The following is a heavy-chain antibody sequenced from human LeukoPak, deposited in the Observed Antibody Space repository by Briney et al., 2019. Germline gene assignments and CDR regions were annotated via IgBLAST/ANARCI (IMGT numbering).Heavy chain of an antibody. Sequence: PSETLSLTCVVYGGSFSGYYWSWIRQSPGKGLEWIGEINHRGSTNYNPSLKRRVTISVDTSKNQFSLKLSSVPAADTAVYYCXXXSSSWYVDYFDYWGQGTLVTVSS. CDR3: XXXSSSWYVDYFDY. J-gene: IGHJ4*02. D-gene: IGHD6-13*01. CDR2: INHRGST. CDR1: GGSFSGYY. V-gene: IGHV4-34*01.